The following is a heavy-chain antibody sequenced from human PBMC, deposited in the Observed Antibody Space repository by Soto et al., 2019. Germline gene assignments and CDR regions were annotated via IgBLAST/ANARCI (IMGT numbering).Heavy chain of an antibody. J-gene: IGHJ4*02. D-gene: IGHD2-15*01. CDR3: ARMGYCSGGSCYSGSGDY. V-gene: IGHV1-18*04. CDR1: GYSFTSYG. Sequence: ASVKVSCKASGYSFTSYGISWVRQAPGQGLEWMGWISAYNGNTAYAQKLQGRVTMTTDTSTNTAYMELRSLRSDDTALYYCARMGYCSGGSCYSGSGDYWGQGTLVTVSS. CDR2: ISAYNGNT.